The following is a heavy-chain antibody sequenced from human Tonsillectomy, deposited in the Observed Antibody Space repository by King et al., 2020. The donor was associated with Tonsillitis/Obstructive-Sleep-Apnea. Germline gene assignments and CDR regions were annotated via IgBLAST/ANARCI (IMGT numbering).Heavy chain of an antibody. J-gene: IGHJ6*02. CDR1: GFTFSSYA. D-gene: IGHD6-19*01. CDR3: AKSYFLAVAAPYFYYGMDV. Sequence: VQLVESGGGLVQPGGSLRLSCAASGFTFSSYAMSWVRQAPGKGLEWVSAISGSGDSTYYADSVKGRFIISRDNSKNTLYLQMNSLRAEDTAVYYCAKSYFLAVAAPYFYYGMDVWGQGTTVTVSS. V-gene: IGHV3-23*04. CDR2: ISGSGDST.